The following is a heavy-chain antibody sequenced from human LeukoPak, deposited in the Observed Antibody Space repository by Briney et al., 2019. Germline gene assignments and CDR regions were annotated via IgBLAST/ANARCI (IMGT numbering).Heavy chain of an antibody. D-gene: IGHD3-22*01. V-gene: IGHV3-74*01. Sequence: GGSLRLSCTASGFTFSSYWMHWVRQAPGKGLVWVSRINSDGSSTTYADSVKGRFTISRDNAKNTLYLQMNSLRAEDTAVYYCAMNSMIVGQGVDYWGQGTLVTVSS. CDR3: AMNSMIVGQGVDY. J-gene: IGHJ4*02. CDR2: INSDGSST. CDR1: GFTFSSYW.